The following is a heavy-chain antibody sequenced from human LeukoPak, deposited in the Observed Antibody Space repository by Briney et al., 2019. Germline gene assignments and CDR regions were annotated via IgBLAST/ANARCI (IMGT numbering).Heavy chain of an antibody. Sequence: SETLSLTCTVSGGSISSYYWSWIRQPPGKGLEWIGYIYYSGSTNYNPSLKSRVTISVDTSKNQFSLKLSSVTAADTAVYYCARAPGGYSGYDFDYWGQGTLVNVSS. CDR1: GGSISSYY. CDR3: ARAPGGYSGYDFDY. J-gene: IGHJ4*02. D-gene: IGHD5-12*01. CDR2: IYYSGST. V-gene: IGHV4-59*01.